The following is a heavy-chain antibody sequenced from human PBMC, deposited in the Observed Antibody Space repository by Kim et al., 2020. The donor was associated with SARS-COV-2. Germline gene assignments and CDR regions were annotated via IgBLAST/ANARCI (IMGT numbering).Heavy chain of an antibody. D-gene: IGHD6-6*01. Sequence: GGSLRLSCAASGFTFSSYGMHWVRQAPGKGLEWVAVISYDGSNKYYADSVKGRFTISRDNSKNTLYLQMNSLRAEDTAVYYCAKDGAFIAARLMFYFDYWGQGTLVTVSS. CDR3: AKDGAFIAARLMFYFDY. J-gene: IGHJ4*02. V-gene: IGHV3-30*18. CDR1: GFTFSSYG. CDR2: ISYDGSNK.